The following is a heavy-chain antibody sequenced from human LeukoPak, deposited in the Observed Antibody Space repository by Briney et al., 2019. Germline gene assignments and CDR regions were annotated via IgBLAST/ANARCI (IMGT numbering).Heavy chain of an antibody. Sequence: GGSLRLSCAASGFTFSSYGMHWVRQAPGKGLEWVSVIYSGGETYYADSVKGRFTISRDISKNTLYLQMNSLRVEDTAVYYCLRDRRAYYYETGYWGQGTLVTVSS. D-gene: IGHD3-22*01. J-gene: IGHJ4*02. CDR1: GFTFSSYG. CDR3: LRDRRAYYYETGY. V-gene: IGHV3-66*01. CDR2: IYSGGET.